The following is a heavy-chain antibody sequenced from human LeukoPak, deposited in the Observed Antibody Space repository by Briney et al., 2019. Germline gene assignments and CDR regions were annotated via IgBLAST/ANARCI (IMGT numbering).Heavy chain of an antibody. Sequence: ASVKVSCKASGYTFTSYGISWVRQAPGQGLEWMGWISAYNGNTNYAQKLQGRVTMTTDTSTSTAYMELRSLRSDDTAVYYCARDLSGEVEMATITGYWGQGTLVTVSS. V-gene: IGHV1-18*01. J-gene: IGHJ4*02. CDR2: ISAYNGNT. D-gene: IGHD5-24*01. CDR1: GYTFTSYG. CDR3: ARDLSGEVEMATITGY.